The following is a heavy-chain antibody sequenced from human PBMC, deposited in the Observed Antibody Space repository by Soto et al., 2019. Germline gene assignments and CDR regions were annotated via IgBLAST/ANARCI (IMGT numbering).Heavy chain of an antibody. CDR1: GFTFSSYW. CDR2: IKQDGSEK. Sequence: GGSLRLSCAASGFTFSSYWMSWVRQAPGKGLEWVANIKQDGSEKYYVDSVKGRFTISRDNAKNSLYLQMNSLRAEDTAVYYCARGGFDSSGYYSYYYYYYGMDVWGQGTTVTVSS. CDR3: ARGGFDSSGYYSYYYYYYGMDV. J-gene: IGHJ6*02. D-gene: IGHD3-22*01. V-gene: IGHV3-7*01.